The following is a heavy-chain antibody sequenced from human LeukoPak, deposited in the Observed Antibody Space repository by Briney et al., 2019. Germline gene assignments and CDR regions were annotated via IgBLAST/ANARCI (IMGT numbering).Heavy chain of an antibody. V-gene: IGHV4-4*07. J-gene: IGHJ4*02. D-gene: IGHD3-3*01. CDR3: ARDWSGYDF. CDR2: IYTSGTT. CDR1: GDSLSNYY. Sequence: SETLSLTCTVSGDSLSNYYWSWIRQPAGKGLEWIGRIYTSGTTNHNTSLNSRLTMSLDTSKNQFPLRLKSVTAADTAVHYCARDWSGYDFWGQGTLLTVSS.